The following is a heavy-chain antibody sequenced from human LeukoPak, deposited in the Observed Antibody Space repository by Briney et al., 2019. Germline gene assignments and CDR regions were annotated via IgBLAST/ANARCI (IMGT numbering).Heavy chain of an antibody. V-gene: IGHV1-18*01. CDR1: GYTFTSYG. CDR2: ISAYNGNT. CDR3: ARAPTYYDILTGYYAPANFDY. Sequence: ASVKVSCKASGYTFTSYGISWVRQAPGQGLEWMGWISAYNGNTNYARKLQGRVTMTTDTSTSTAYMELRSLRSDDTAVYYCARAPTYYDILTGYYAPANFDYWGQGTLVTVSS. J-gene: IGHJ4*02. D-gene: IGHD3-9*01.